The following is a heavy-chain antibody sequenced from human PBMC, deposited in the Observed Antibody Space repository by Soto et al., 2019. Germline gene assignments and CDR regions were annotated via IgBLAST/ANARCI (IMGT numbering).Heavy chain of an antibody. CDR3: AKESVHIPMARPFDY. CDR1: GFTFSSYA. J-gene: IGHJ4*02. D-gene: IGHD1-1*01. Sequence: GSLRLSCAASGFTFSSYAMHWVRQAPGKGLEWVAVISYDGSNKYYADSVKGRFTISRDNSKNTLYLQMNSLRADDTAVYYCAKESVHIPMARPFDYWGQGALVTVSS. CDR2: ISYDGSNK. V-gene: IGHV3-30-3*01.